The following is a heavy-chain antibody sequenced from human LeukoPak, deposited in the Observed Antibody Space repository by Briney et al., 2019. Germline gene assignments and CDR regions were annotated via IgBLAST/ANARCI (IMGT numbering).Heavy chain of an antibody. CDR2: IYYSGST. Sequence: SETLSLTCTVSGGSISSYYWSWIRQPPGKGLEWIGYIYYSGSTNYNPSLKSRVTISVDTSKNQFSLKLSSVTAADTAVYYCARHSRGVDTRYYFDYWGQGTLVTVSS. CDR3: ARHSRGVDTRYYFDY. D-gene: IGHD5-18*01. CDR1: GGSISSYY. V-gene: IGHV4-59*08. J-gene: IGHJ4*02.